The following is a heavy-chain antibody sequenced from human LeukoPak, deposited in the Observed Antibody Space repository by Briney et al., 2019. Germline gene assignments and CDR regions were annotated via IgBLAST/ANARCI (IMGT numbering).Heavy chain of an antibody. D-gene: IGHD6-13*01. CDR3: ARAVSSSWGAFDI. CDR2: IYYTGST. Sequence: KTSETLSLTCTVSGGSISNYYWSWIRQPPGKGLEYIGYIYYTGSTNYNPSLKSRVTISVDTSKDQFSLKLSSVTAADTAVYYCARAVSSSWGAFDIWGQGTMVTVSS. CDR1: GGSISNYY. V-gene: IGHV4-59*01. J-gene: IGHJ3*02.